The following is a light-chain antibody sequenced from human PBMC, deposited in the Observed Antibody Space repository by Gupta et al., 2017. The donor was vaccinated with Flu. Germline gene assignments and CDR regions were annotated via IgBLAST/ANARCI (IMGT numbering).Light chain of an antibody. V-gene: IGLV2-14*03. J-gene: IGLJ2*01. Sequence: QSALTQPASVSGSPGQSITISCIGTSSDVGGYDYVSWYQQHPGKAPRLIIYDVTKRPSGVSNRFSGSKSGNTASLTISGLQTEDEADYYCSSYTISHFVIFGGGTRLAVL. CDR1: SSDVGGYDY. CDR2: DVT. CDR3: SSYTISHFVI.